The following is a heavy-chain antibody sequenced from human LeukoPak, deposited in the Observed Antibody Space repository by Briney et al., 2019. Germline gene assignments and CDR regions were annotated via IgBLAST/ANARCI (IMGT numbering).Heavy chain of an antibody. J-gene: IGHJ5*02. CDR2: IYHSGST. CDR3: ASGPGRSCSGGRCPNWFDP. D-gene: IGHD2-15*01. CDR1: GGSISSSNW. Sequence: PSGTLSLTCAVSGGSISSSNWWSWVRQPPGKGLEWIGEIYHSGSTNYNPSLQSRVTISVDTSKNQFSLKLSSVTAADTAVYYCASGPGRSCSGGRCPNWFDPWGQGTLVTVSS. V-gene: IGHV4-4*02.